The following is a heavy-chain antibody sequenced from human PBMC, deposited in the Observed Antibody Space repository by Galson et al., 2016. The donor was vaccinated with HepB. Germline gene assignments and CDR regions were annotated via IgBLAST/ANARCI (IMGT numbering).Heavy chain of an antibody. CDR2: IIPTSGPT. D-gene: IGHD3-9*01. J-gene: IGHJ4*02. CDR1: GGTFNKYD. CDR3: ATSLRFFDWLFKFYFDN. V-gene: IGHV1-69*06. Sequence: SVKVSCKASGGTFNKYDINWVRQAPGQGPEWVGGIIPTSGPTDYAPKLQARVTITADTSTSTAYMDLRSLRSEDTAVYYCATSLRFFDWLFKFYFDNWGQGTLVTVSS.